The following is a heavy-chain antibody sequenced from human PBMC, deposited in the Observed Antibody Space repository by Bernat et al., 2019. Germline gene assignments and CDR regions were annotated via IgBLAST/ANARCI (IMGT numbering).Heavy chain of an antibody. Sequence: QVQLVQSGAEVKKPGASVKVSCKASGYTFTSYAMHWVRQAPGQRLEWMGWINAGNGNTKYSQKFQGRVTITRDTSASTAYMELSSLRSEDTAVYYCAREELLWFSELPGFDPLGQGTLVTVSS. CDR1: GYTFTSYA. CDR3: AREELLWFSELPGFDP. CDR2: INAGNGNT. V-gene: IGHV1-3*01. J-gene: IGHJ5*02. D-gene: IGHD3-10*01.